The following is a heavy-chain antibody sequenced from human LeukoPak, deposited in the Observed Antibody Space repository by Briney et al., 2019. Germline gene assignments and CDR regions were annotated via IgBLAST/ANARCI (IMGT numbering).Heavy chain of an antibody. CDR2: IRNDGSMK. Sequence: AGGSLRLSCAASGFIFSNYGMHWVRQTPAKGLEWVAFIRNDGSMKYYADSMKGRFTISRDNSKNTLYLQMNNLRTEDMAVYYCAKSDIIVVSDAKGNWFDPWGQGSLVTVSS. CDR3: AKSDIIVVSDAKGNWFDP. D-gene: IGHD2-2*01. V-gene: IGHV3-30*02. J-gene: IGHJ5*02. CDR1: GFIFSNYG.